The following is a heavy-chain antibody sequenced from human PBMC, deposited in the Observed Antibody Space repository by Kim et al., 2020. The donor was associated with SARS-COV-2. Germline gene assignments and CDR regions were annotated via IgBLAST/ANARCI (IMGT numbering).Heavy chain of an antibody. Sequence: ASVKVSCKASGYTFTGYYMHWVRQAPGQGLEWMGWINPNSGGTNYAQKFQGWVTMTRDTSISTAYMELSRRRSEDKAVYYFAREYCISTSCQREGWSWFDPWGQGTLVTVSS. D-gene: IGHD2-2*01. CDR3: AREYCISTSCQREGWSWFDP. V-gene: IGHV1-2*04. CDR2: INPNSGGT. J-gene: IGHJ5*02. CDR1: GYTFTGYY.